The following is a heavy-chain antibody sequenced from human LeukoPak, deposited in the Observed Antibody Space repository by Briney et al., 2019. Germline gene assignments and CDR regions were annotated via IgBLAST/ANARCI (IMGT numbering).Heavy chain of an antibody. CDR1: GFSFSIYA. D-gene: IGHD5-12*01. Sequence: GGSLRLSCAASGFSFSIYAMSWVRQAPGKGLEWVSGISGSSTNTYYADSVKGRVTISRDISKSTLYLQMNSLRAEDTAVYYCAKSIVATIFYFDYWGQGTLVTVSS. J-gene: IGHJ4*02. CDR3: AKSIVATIFYFDY. CDR2: ISGSSTNT. V-gene: IGHV3-23*01.